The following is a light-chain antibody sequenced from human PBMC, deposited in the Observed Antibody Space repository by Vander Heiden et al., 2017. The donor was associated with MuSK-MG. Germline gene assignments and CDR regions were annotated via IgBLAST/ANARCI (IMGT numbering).Light chain of an antibody. CDR2: AAS. J-gene: IGKJ1*01. CDR1: QSISSY. V-gene: IGKV1-39*01. Sequence: DIQMTQSPSSLSASVGDRVTITCRASQSISSYLNWYQQKPGKAPKLLIYAASSLQSGVPSRFSGSGSGTDFTLTISRLQPEDFATYYCQQSDSTLRTFGQGPKVEIK. CDR3: QQSDSTLRT.